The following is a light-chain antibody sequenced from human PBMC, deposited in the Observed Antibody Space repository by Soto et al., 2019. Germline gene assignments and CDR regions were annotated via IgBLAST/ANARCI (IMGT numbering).Light chain of an antibody. Sequence: QSVLTQPPSASGTPGQRVTISCSGSNSNIGSNTVNWYQQLPGTAPKLLIYNNDERPSGVPDRFSGSKSGTSASLAISGLQSEDEADYYCAAWDDSVYWVFGGGTKLTVL. V-gene: IGLV1-44*01. J-gene: IGLJ3*02. CDR3: AAWDDSVYWV. CDR1: NSNIGSNT. CDR2: NND.